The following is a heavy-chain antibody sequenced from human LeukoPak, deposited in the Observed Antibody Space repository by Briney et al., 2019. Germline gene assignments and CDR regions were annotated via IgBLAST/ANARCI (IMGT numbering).Heavy chain of an antibody. CDR1: GFIFSSYW. CDR3: ARMAWFGELSLILDY. J-gene: IGHJ4*02. D-gene: IGHD3-10*01. Sequence: GGSLRLSCAASGFIFSSYWMHWVRQAPGKGLEWVSRINSDGSTTNYADSVEGRLTISRDNAKNTLYLQMNSLRAEDTAVYYCARMAWFGELSLILDYWGQGTRVTVSP. V-gene: IGHV3-74*01. CDR2: INSDGSTT.